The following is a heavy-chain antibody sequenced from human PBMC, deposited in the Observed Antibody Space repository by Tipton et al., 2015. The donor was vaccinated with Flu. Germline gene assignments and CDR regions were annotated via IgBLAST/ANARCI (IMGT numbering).Heavy chain of an antibody. Sequence: TLSLTCTISGGSINSTTHSWGWVRQLPGRGLEWIATVFHSGLNYYNPSLRSRVSISADTSKNQFSLRMNSVTAADSATYYCARDFHPTSNWFDPWGQGTQVTVSS. CDR2: VFHSGLN. CDR1: GGSINSTTHS. V-gene: IGHV4-39*07. CDR3: ARDFHPTSNWFDP. J-gene: IGHJ5*02.